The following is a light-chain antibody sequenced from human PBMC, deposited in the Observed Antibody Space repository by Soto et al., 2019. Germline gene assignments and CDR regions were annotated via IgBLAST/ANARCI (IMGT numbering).Light chain of an antibody. CDR2: YDD. V-gene: IGLV1-36*01. Sequence: QPVLTQPPSVSEAPRQRVTISCSGSSSNIGNNAINWYQQLPGKAPKLLIYDDLLPSGVSDRFSGSKSGTSASLAISGLQSEDEADYYCAAWDDSLNGWVFGGGTKLTVL. J-gene: IGLJ3*02. CDR3: AAWDDSLNGWV. CDR1: SSNIGNNA.